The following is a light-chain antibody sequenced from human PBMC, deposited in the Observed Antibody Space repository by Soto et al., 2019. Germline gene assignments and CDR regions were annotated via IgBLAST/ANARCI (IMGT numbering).Light chain of an antibody. CDR1: QSVDSRY. CDR2: RTS. J-gene: IGKJ2*01. Sequence: EIVFTQSPDPLSLSPGETATLSCRATQSVDSRYLAWYQQKPGQAPRLLIYRTSSRATGIPDRFSGSGSGTDFTLTISRLEPEDFSVYYCQQYGSSPPMYTFGQGTRLEVK. V-gene: IGKV3-20*01. CDR3: QQYGSSPPMYT.